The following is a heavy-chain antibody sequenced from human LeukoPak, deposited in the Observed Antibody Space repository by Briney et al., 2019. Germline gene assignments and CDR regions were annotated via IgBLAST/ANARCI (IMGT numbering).Heavy chain of an antibody. J-gene: IGHJ3*02. Sequence: GASVKVSCKASGYTFTSYGISWVRQAPGQGLEWRGWISAYNGNTNYAQKLQGRVTMTTDTSTSTAYMELRSLRSDDTAVYYCARDYYGDFEAEDAFDIWGQGTMVTVSS. D-gene: IGHD4-17*01. V-gene: IGHV1-18*01. CDR1: GYTFTSYG. CDR2: ISAYNGNT. CDR3: ARDYYGDFEAEDAFDI.